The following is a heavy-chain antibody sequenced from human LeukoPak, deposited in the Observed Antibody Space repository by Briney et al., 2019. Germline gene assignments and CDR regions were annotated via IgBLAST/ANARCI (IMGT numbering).Heavy chain of an antibody. D-gene: IGHD5-18*01. V-gene: IGHV3-74*01. CDR3: ARGGSDTAMAHDY. CDR2: INRDGSRT. Sequence: GGSLRLSCAASGFTFSYHWTHWVRQAPGKGLMWVSRINRDGSRTDYADSVKGRFTISRDDAKNTLYLQVNSLRAEDTAVYFCARGGSDTAMAHDYWGQGTLVTVSS. J-gene: IGHJ4*02. CDR1: GFTFSYHW.